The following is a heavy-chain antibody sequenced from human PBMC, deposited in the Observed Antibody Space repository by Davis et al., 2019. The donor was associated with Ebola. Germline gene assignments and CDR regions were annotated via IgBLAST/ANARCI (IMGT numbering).Heavy chain of an antibody. Sequence: GESLKISCVVSGFTFSSYAMYWVRQAPGQGLEWVAVISYDGSNKYYADSVKGRFTISRDNSKNTLYLQMNSLRAEDTAVYYCAGDPSKSEQWLVRLYYYYYGMDVWGQGTTVTVSS. J-gene: IGHJ6*02. CDR2: ISYDGSNK. D-gene: IGHD6-19*01. CDR1: GFTFSSYA. V-gene: IGHV3-30-3*01. CDR3: AGDPSKSEQWLVRLYYYYYGMDV.